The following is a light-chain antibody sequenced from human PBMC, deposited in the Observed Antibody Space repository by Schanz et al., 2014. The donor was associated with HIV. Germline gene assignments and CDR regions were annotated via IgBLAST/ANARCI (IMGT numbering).Light chain of an antibody. CDR1: SSVIGFDC. CDR2: NAG. CDR3: SSYTTYSTPV. J-gene: IGLJ2*01. Sequence: QSALTQPASVSGSPGQSITISCTGTSSVIGFDCVSWYQQHPGKAPKLLIYNAGERPSGVSNRFSGSKSGTTASLTISGLQAEDESVYYCSSYTTYSTPVFGGGTKLTVL. V-gene: IGLV2-14*01.